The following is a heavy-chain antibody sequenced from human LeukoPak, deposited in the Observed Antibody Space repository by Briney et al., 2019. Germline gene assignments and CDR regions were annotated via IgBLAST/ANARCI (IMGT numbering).Heavy chain of an antibody. CDR2: IYYSGST. CDR1: GGSISSGDYY. J-gene: IGHJ3*02. CDR3: AREGGDSTVTSAFDI. V-gene: IGHV4-30-4*01. Sequence: SQSLSLTCTVSGGSISSGDYYWGWIRQPRGRGLEWIGYIYYSGSTYYNPSLKSRVTISVDTSKNQFSLKLSSVTAADTAVYYCAREGGDSTVTSAFDIWGQGTMVTVSS. D-gene: IGHD4-17*01.